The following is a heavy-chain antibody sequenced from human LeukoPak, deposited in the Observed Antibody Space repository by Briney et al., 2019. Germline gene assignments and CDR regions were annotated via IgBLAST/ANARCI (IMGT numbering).Heavy chain of an antibody. CDR2: INPNSGGT. J-gene: IGHJ4*02. CDR3: ARDTAMVYFHY. V-gene: IGHV1-2*06. CDR1: VYTFTGYY. D-gene: IGHD5-18*01. Sequence: ASVKVSCKASVYTFTGYYMHWVRQAPGQGLEWMGRINPNSGGTNYAQKFQGRVTMTRDTSISTAYMELSRLRSDDTAVYYCARDTAMVYFHYWVQGTLVTVSS.